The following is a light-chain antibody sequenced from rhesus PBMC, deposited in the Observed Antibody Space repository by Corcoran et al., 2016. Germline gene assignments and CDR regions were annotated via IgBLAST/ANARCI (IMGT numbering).Light chain of an antibody. CDR1: SSDVGSYNY. CDR3: KSYTASTVYI. CDR2: EVN. V-gene: IGLV2-32*02. Sequence: QAALTPPRSVSGSPGQSVAISCTGTSSDVGSYNYVSWYQQYPGTAPKLIIYEVNKRPSGVSDRFSGSKSGNTASLTISGLQAEDEADYYCKSYTASTVYIFGVGTRLTVV. J-gene: IGLJ1*01.